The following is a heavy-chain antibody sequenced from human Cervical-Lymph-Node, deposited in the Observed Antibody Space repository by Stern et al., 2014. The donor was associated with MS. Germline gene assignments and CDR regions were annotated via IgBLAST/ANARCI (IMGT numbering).Heavy chain of an antibody. CDR3: ARDRAGGYYYGMDV. V-gene: IGHV3-11*06. J-gene: IGHJ6*02. D-gene: IGHD3-16*01. CDR1: GFTFSDYY. Sequence: VQLVESGGGLVKPGGSLRLSCAASGFTFSDYYMRWIRQAPGKGLEWVSYISSSSSYTNYADSVKGRFTISRDNAKNSLYLQMNSLRAEDTAVYYCARDRAGGYYYGMDVWGQGTTVTVSS. CDR2: ISSSSSYT.